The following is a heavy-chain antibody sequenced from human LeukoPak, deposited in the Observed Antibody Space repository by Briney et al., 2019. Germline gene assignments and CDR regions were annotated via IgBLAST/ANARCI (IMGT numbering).Heavy chain of an antibody. D-gene: IGHD4-17*01. CDR1: GYTFTGYY. CDR2: VNPNSGGT. V-gene: IGHV1-2*02. CDR3: ARDRVDYGAGGDAFDI. Sequence: ASVKVSCKASGYTFTGYYMHWVRQAPGQGLEWMGWVNPNSGGTNYAQKFQGRVTMTRDTSISTAYMELSSLRSEDTAVYYCARDRVDYGAGGDAFDIWGQGTMVTVSS. J-gene: IGHJ3*02.